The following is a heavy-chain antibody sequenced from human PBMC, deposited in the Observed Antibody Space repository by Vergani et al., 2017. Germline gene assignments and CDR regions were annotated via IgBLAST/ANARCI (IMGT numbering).Heavy chain of an antibody. CDR2: IQFDGSNQ. J-gene: IGHJ4*02. CDR1: GFTLSNYD. D-gene: IGHD3-16*01. Sequence: QVQLVESGGGVVQRGGSLRLSCATSGFTLSNYDMQWIRQGPGKGLEFVAFIQFDGSNQYYADSVKGRFNLSRDFSKNTLYLQMNSLRTDDTATYYCAKHFRGWGSDYWGQGTQVIV. CDR3: AKHFRGWGSDY. V-gene: IGHV3-30*02.